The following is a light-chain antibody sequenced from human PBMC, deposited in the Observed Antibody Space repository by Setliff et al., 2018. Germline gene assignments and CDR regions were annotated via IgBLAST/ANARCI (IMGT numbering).Light chain of an antibody. CDR2: DVS. J-gene: IGLJ1*01. V-gene: IGLV2-14*03. CDR3: SSYITSSTPPRV. CDR1: SSDIGVYNY. Sequence: QSALTQAASVSGSPGQSITISCTGTSSDIGVYNYVSWYQQHPGKAPKLMIYDVSRRPSGVSNRFSGSKSGNTASLTISGLQPEDEADYYCSSYITSSTPPRVFGAGTKVTVL.